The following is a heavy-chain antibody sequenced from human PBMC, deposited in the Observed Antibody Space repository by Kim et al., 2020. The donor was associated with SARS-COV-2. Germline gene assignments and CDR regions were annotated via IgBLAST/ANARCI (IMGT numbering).Heavy chain of an antibody. CDR2: INAGNGNT. Sequence: ASVKVSCKASGYTFTSYAMHWVRQAPGQRLEWMGWINAGNGNTKYSQKFQGRVTITRDTSASTAYMELSSLRSEDTAVYYCAREFRYYDSSGSHYFDYWGQGTLVTVSS. D-gene: IGHD3-22*01. CDR3: AREFRYYDSSGSHYFDY. CDR1: GYTFTSYA. V-gene: IGHV1-3*01. J-gene: IGHJ4*02.